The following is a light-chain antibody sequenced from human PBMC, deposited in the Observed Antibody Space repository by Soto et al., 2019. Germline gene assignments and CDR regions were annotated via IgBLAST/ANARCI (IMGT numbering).Light chain of an antibody. Sequence: DIQMTQSPSSLSASVGDRVTITCQASQDINKNLIWYQQKPGKAPKLLIYDASDLETGVPSRFSGSGSGTGFTFTISSLQPEDFATDYCQQYESLPLTFGQGTRLEI. CDR3: QQYESLPLT. J-gene: IGKJ5*01. CDR2: DAS. CDR1: QDINKN. V-gene: IGKV1-33*01.